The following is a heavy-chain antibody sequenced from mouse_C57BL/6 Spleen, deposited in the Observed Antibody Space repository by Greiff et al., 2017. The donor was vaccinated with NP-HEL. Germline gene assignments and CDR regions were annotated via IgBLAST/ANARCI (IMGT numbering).Heavy chain of an antibody. CDR2: IYPGDGDT. D-gene: IGHD2-12*01. J-gene: IGHJ4*01. V-gene: IGHV1-82*01. CDR1: GYAFSSSW. CDR3: ARQRYDDAMDY. Sequence: VQLQQSGPELVKPGASVKISCKASGYAFSSSWMNWVKQRPGKGLEWIGRIYPGDGDTNYNGKFKGKATLTADKSSSTAYMQLSSLTSEDSAVYFGARQRYDDAMDYWGQGTSVTVSS.